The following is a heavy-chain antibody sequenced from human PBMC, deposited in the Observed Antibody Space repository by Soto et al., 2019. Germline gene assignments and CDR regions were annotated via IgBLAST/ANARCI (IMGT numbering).Heavy chain of an antibody. Sequence: PGGSLRLSCAASGFTFSDYSMHWVRQAPGKGLEWVSVITDGGTTDYAAPVKGRFTISRDDSKNTLYLQMNSLKTEDTAVYYCTTDPSRIAVAGTVDYWGQGTLVTVSS. D-gene: IGHD6-19*01. CDR3: TTDPSRIAVAGTVDY. V-gene: IGHV3-15*07. CDR1: GFTFSDYS. CDR2: ITDGGTT. J-gene: IGHJ4*02.